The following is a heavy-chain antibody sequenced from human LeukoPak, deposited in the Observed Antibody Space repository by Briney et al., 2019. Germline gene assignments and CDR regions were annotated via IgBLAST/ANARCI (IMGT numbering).Heavy chain of an antibody. Sequence: PGGSLRLSCAASGFTFSSYWMSWVRQAPGKGLEWVANIKQDGSGKYYVDSAKGRFTISRDNAKNSLYLQMNSLRAEDTAVYYCARDSPLFYYYDSSGYYRDYYYYGMDVWGQGTTVTVSS. CDR3: ARDSPLFYYYDSSGYYRDYYYYGMDV. CDR1: GFTFSSYW. J-gene: IGHJ6*02. V-gene: IGHV3-7*01. CDR2: IKQDGSGK. D-gene: IGHD3-22*01.